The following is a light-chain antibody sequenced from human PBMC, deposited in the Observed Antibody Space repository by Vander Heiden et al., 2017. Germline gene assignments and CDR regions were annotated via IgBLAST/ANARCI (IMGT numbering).Light chain of an antibody. V-gene: IGKV4-1*01. CDR2: WAS. J-gene: IGKJ1*01. Sequence: DIVMTQSPDSLAVSPCERATINCKSSQSVLYSSNNKNYLAWYQQKPGQPPKLLIYWASTRESGVPDRFSGSGSGTDFTLTISSLQAEDVAVYYCQQYYSTPWTFGQGTKVEIK. CDR3: QQYYSTPWT. CDR1: QSVLYSSNNKNY.